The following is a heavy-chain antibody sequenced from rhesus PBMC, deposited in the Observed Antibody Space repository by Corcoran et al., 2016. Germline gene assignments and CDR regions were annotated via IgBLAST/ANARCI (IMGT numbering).Heavy chain of an antibody. V-gene: IGHV4-160*01. CDR2: IDSSGST. CDR1: GGSISGYW. D-gene: IGHD1-20*01. Sequence: QLQLQESGPGLVKPSETLSLTCAVSGGSISGYWWSWIRQPPGTGLEWIGRIDSSGSTDDNPSLKSRVTISRDTSKNQFSLKLTSVTAADTAVYYCARTRMVAGTTGFDYWGQGVLVTVSS. CDR3: ARTRMVAGTTGFDY. J-gene: IGHJ4*01.